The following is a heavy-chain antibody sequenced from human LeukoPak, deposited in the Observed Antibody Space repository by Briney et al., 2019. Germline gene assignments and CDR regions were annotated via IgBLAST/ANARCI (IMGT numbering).Heavy chain of an antibody. J-gene: IGHJ4*02. Sequence: ASVKVSCKASGGTFSSYAISWVRQAPGQGLEWMGGIIPIFGTANYAQKFQGRVMITADESTSTAYMELSSLRSEDTAVYYCARGHYCSGGSCYPGPFDYWGQGTLVTVSS. CDR1: GGTFSSYA. CDR2: IIPIFGTA. D-gene: IGHD2-15*01. CDR3: ARGHYCSGGSCYPGPFDY. V-gene: IGHV1-69*13.